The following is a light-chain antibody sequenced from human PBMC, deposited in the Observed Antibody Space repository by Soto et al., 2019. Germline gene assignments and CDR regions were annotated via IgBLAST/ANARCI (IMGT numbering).Light chain of an antibody. CDR3: QQRSNWPPFT. Sequence: EIVLTQSPATLSLSPGARATLSCRASQSVSSYLAWYQQKPGQAPRLLIYDASNRATGIPARFSGSGSGTDFPLTIISLEPEDFAVYYCQQRSNWPPFTFGPGTKVDIK. J-gene: IGKJ3*01. CDR1: QSVSSY. V-gene: IGKV3-11*01. CDR2: DAS.